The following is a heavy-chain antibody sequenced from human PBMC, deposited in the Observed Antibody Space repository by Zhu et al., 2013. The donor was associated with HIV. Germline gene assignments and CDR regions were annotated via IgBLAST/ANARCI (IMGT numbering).Heavy chain of an antibody. Sequence: QVQLVQSGAEVKKPGASVKVSCKASGYTFINYGIAWVRQAPGQGLEWMGWISTYNGNTNYAQKFQGRIRMTRDTSINTAYMELTSLISEDTAVYYCARELVPNDYWGQGTLVTVS. CDR1: GYTFINYG. D-gene: IGHD6-13*01. V-gene: IGHV1-18*01. CDR3: ARELVPNDY. J-gene: IGHJ4*02. CDR2: ISTYNGNT.